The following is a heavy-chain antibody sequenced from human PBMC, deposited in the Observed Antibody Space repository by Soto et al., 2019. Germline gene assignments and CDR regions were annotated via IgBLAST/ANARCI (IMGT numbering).Heavy chain of an antibody. J-gene: IGHJ6*02. CDR2: IYYSGST. D-gene: IGHD2-21*02. V-gene: IGHV4-31*03. Sequence: SETRSLTCNISCGSISSGRYYWCWIRQHPGNGLEWIGYIYYSGSTYYNPSLKSRVTISVDTSKTQFSLKLSSVTAADTAVYYCARGKHIVVVTGPVYYYYGMEVWGQGTTVTVSS. CDR1: CGSISSGRYY. CDR3: ARGKHIVVVTGPVYYYYGMEV.